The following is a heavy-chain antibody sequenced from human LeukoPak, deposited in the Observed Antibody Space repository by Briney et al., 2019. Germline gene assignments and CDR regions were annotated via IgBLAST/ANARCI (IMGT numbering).Heavy chain of an antibody. J-gene: IGHJ4*02. CDR2: TSSGSGYI. CDR1: GFTFSSYT. CDR3: ASLKYSYGQPDS. Sequence: PGGSLRLSCAASGFTFSSYTMNWVRQAPGKGLEWVSSTSSGSGYIYYADSVKGRFTISRDNAKNSLYLQMNSLRAEDTAVYYCASLKYSYGQPDSWGQGTLVTVSS. V-gene: IGHV3-21*01. D-gene: IGHD5-18*01.